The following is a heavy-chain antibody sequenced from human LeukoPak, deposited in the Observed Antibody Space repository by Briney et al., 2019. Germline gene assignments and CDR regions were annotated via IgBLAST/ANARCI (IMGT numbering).Heavy chain of an antibody. V-gene: IGHV1-46*01. CDR2: INPSGGST. CDR1: GYTFTSYY. D-gene: IGHD3-10*01. Sequence: ASVKVSCKASGYTFTSYYMHWVRQAPGQGLEWMGIINPSGGSTSYAQKFQGRVTMTRDTSTSTVYMELSSLRSEDTAVYYCARGGASKYGLWFGGEGGYWGQGTLVTVSS. CDR3: ARGGASKYGLWFGGEGGY. J-gene: IGHJ4*02.